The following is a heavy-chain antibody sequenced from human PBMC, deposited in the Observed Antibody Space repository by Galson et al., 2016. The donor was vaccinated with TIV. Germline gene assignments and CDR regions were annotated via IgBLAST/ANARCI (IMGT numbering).Heavy chain of an antibody. D-gene: IGHD3-10*01. J-gene: IGHJ5*01. CDR1: GFNFDNYA. CDR3: ARDTASVYGRGSLLDS. CDR2: ISHDENNK. Sequence: SLRLSCAATGFNFDNYAIHWVRQAPGKGLEWVAVISHDENNKYYSDPVKGRFTTSRENYKSTTYLQMNLLKTEDTAVYYCARDTASVYGRGSLLDSWGQGILVTVSS. V-gene: IGHV3-30-3*01.